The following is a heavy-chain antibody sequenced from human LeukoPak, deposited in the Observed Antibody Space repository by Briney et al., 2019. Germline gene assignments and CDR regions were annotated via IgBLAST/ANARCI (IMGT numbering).Heavy chain of an antibody. V-gene: IGHV1-69*01. D-gene: IGHD3-10*01. CDR3: ARVEYYYGSGSGYHYYYYMDV. CDR1: GGTFSSYA. CDR2: IIPIFGTA. J-gene: IGHJ6*03. Sequence: SVKVSCKASGGTFSSYAISWVRQAPGQGLEWMGGIIPIFGTANYAQKFQGRVTITPDESTSTAYMELSSLRSEDTAVYYCARVEYYYGSGSGYHYYYYMDVWGKGTTVTVSS.